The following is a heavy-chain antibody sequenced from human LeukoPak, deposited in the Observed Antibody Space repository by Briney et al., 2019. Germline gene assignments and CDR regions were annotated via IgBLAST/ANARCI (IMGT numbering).Heavy chain of an antibody. D-gene: IGHD5-24*01. Sequence: SETLSLTCSVSGDSISSNSYFWAWIRQHPGMGLEWIGSISYNGITYYNPFLSRATVSVDTSKNQFSLKLSSVTAADTAVYYCARRNGHTWDVGNWFDPWGQGTLVTVSS. J-gene: IGHJ5*02. V-gene: IGHV4-39*01. CDR3: ARRNGHTWDVGNWFDP. CDR2: ISYNGIT. CDR1: GDSISSNSYF.